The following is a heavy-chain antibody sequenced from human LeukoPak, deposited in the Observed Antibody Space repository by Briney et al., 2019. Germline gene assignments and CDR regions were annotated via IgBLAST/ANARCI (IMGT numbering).Heavy chain of an antibody. Sequence: GGSLRLSCAASGFTFSDYYMSWIRQAPGKGLEWISYISSNGRTIYYADSVKGRFTISRDNAKNSLYLQMNSLRAEDTAVYYCARGAAVGIVGWLDPWGQGTLVTVSS. V-gene: IGHV3-11*04. CDR1: GFTFSDYY. J-gene: IGHJ5*02. CDR2: ISSNGRTI. D-gene: IGHD6-13*01. CDR3: ARGAAVGIVGWLDP.